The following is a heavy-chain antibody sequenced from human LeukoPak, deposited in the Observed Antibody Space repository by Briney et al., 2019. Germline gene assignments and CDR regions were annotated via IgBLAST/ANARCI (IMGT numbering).Heavy chain of an antibody. V-gene: IGHV4-4*07. D-gene: IGHD6-6*01. J-gene: IGHJ4*02. CDR3: ARHPFSTSSIDY. CDR1: GDSISSSY. Sequence: NPSETPSLTCTVSGDSISSSYWSWIRQPAGKGLEWIGRMYSSGTIKYNPSLKSRVTMSVDTSKNQFSLKLNSVTATDTAVYYCARHPFSTSSIDYWGQGTLVTVSS. CDR2: MYSSGTI.